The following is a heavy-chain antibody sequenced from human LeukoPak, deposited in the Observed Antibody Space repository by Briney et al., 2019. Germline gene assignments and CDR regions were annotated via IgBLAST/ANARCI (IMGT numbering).Heavy chain of an antibody. CDR2: IIPIFGTA. D-gene: IGHD6-19*01. J-gene: IGHJ4*02. CDR1: GGTFSSYA. V-gene: IGHV1-69*05. CDR3: AREVSIAVAGYYFDY. Sequence: SVKVSYKASGGTFSSYAISWVRQAPGQGLEWMGGIIPIFGTANYAQKFQGRVTITTDESTSTAYMELSSLRSEDTAVYYCAREVSIAVAGYYFDYWGQGTLVTVSS.